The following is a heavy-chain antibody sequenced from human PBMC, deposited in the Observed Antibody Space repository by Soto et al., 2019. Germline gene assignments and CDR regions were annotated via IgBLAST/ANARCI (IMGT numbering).Heavy chain of an antibody. CDR1: GGTFNNLA. Sequence: SVKVSCKASGGTFNNLAISWVRQAPGQGLEWMGGIIPLFGTGNYAQKFQGRVTITADESTSTAYMELNSLRPDDTALYYCAASRAYDSSDYSGFHYGMDVWGPGTTVTVSS. CDR3: AASRAYDSSDYSGFHYGMDV. CDR2: IIPLFGTG. J-gene: IGHJ6*02. D-gene: IGHD3-22*01. V-gene: IGHV1-69*13.